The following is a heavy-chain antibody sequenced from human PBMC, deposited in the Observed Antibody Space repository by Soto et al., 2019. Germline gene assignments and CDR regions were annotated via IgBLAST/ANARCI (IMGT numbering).Heavy chain of an antibody. CDR3: AREVISPATSDAFDI. Sequence: QVQLQESGPGLVKPSQTLSHTCTVSGDSISSANYFWSWVRQHPGKGLEWIGYIYYSGPTYYNPSLEGRGSISVDTSKNQFSLKLTSVTAADTAVYYCAREVISPATSDAFDIWGHGKMVTGSS. J-gene: IGHJ3*02. V-gene: IGHV4-31*03. CDR2: IYYSGPT. D-gene: IGHD3-22*01. CDR1: GDSISSANYF.